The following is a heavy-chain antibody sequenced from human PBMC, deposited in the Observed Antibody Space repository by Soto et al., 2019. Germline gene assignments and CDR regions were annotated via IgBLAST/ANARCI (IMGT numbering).Heavy chain of an antibody. J-gene: IGHJ6*02. D-gene: IGHD3-3*01. CDR2: ISYDGSNK. V-gene: IGHV3-30*18. Sequence: GGSLRLSCAASGFTFSSYGMHWVRQAPGKGLEWVAVISYDGSNKYYADSVKGRFTISRDNSKNTLYLQMNSLRAEDTAVYYCAKDLPVRYDFWSGSYYGMVVWGQGTTVTVSS. CDR3: AKDLPVRYDFWSGSYYGMVV. CDR1: GFTFSSYG.